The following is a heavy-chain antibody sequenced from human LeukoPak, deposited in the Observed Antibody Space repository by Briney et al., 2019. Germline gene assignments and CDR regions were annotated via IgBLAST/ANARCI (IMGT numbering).Heavy chain of an antibody. J-gene: IGHJ1*01. CDR1: GFTFSSYG. D-gene: IGHD6-25*01. V-gene: IGHV3-30*18. CDR2: VSHDGGTK. Sequence: PGGSLRLSCAASGFTFSSYGMQWVRQAPGKGLEWLAVVSHDGGTKFYADSVKGRFTISRDNSKNTLDLEMYGLRTEDTAVYYCAKEPTSYSSGWYFQDWGQGTLVTVSS. CDR3: AKEPTSYSSGWYFQD.